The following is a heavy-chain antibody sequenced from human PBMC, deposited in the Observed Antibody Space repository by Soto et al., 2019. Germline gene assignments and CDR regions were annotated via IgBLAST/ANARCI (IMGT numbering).Heavy chain of an antibody. V-gene: IGHV3-30*03. J-gene: IGHJ6*02. CDR3: AREGCTNGVCYTPYYYYYGMDV. Sequence: GSLRLSCAASGFTFSSYGMHWVRQAPGKGLEWVAVISYDGSNKYYADSVKGRFTISRDNSKNTLYLQMNSLRADDTAVYYCAREGCTNGVCYTPYYYYYGMDVWGQGTTVTVSS. CDR1: GFTFSSYG. CDR2: ISYDGSNK. D-gene: IGHD2-8*01.